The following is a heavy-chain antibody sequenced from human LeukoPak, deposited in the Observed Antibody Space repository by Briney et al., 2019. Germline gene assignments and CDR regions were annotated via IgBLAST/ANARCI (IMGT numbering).Heavy chain of an antibody. D-gene: IGHD5-12*01. CDR1: GGSISSSSYY. Sequence: PSETLSLTCTVSGGSISSSSYYWGWIRQPPGKGLEWIGSIYYSGSTYYNPPLKSRVTISVDTSKNQFSLKLSSVTAADTAVYYCARRNGQDIVATFRRRYYFDYWGQGTLVTVSS. CDR3: ARRNGQDIVATFRRRYYFDY. V-gene: IGHV4-39*07. J-gene: IGHJ4*02. CDR2: IYYSGST.